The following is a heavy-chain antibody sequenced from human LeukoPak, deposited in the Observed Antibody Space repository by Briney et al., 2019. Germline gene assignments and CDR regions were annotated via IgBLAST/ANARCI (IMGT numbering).Heavy chain of an antibody. Sequence: PGGSLRLSCAASGFTFSSYSMNWVRQAPGKGLEWVSSISSSSSYIYYADSVKGRFTISRDNAKNSLYLQMNSLRAEDTAVYYCARARSEPGSYLDYWGQGTLVTVSS. CDR3: ARARSEPGSYLDY. CDR1: GFTFSSYS. J-gene: IGHJ4*02. V-gene: IGHV3-21*01. D-gene: IGHD1-26*01. CDR2: ISSSSSYI.